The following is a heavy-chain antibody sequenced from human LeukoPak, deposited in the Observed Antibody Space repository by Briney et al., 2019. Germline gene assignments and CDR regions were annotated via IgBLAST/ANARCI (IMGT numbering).Heavy chain of an antibody. CDR3: ARGRELNYYYYGMDV. V-gene: IGHV4-34*01. Sequence: SETLSLTCAVYGGSFSGYYWSWIRQPPGKGLEWIGEINHSGSTNYNPSLKSRVTISVDTSKNQFSLKLSSVTTADTAVYYCARGRELNYYYYGMDVWGQGTTVTVSS. CDR2: INHSGST. J-gene: IGHJ6*02. CDR1: GGSFSGYY. D-gene: IGHD1-7*01.